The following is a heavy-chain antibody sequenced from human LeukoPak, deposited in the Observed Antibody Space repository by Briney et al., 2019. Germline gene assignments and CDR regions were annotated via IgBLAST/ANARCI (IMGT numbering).Heavy chain of an antibody. D-gene: IGHD6-19*01. CDR2: INPNSGGT. CDR1: GYTFTGYY. V-gene: IGHV1-2*02. Sequence: ASVKVSCKASGYTFTGYYMHWVRQAPGQGLEWMGWINPNSGGTNYAQKFQGRVTMTRDTSISTAYMEVSRLRSDDTAVYYCARTRGIAVAIDYWGQGTLVTVSS. CDR3: ARTRGIAVAIDY. J-gene: IGHJ4*02.